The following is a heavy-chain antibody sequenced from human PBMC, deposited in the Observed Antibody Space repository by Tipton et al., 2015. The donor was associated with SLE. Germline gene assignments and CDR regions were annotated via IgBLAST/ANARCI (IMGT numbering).Heavy chain of an antibody. CDR2: ISYDGSNK. CDR3: ARELLWFGPLDY. CDR1: GFTFSSYA. V-gene: IGHV3-30-3*01. Sequence: RSLRLSCAASGFTFSSYAMHWVRQAPGKGLEWVAVISYDGSNKYYADSVKGRFTISRDNSKNTLYLQMNSLRAEDTAVYYCARELLWFGPLDYWGQGTLVTVSS. J-gene: IGHJ4*02. D-gene: IGHD3-10*01.